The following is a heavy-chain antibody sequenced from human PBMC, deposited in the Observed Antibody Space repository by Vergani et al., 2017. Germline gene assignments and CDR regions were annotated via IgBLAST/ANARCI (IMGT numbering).Heavy chain of an antibody. J-gene: IGHJ4*02. CDR3: ARQRPGSGWSPGDFDD. CDR2: IYYSGLT. D-gene: IGHD6-19*01. V-gene: IGHV4-39*01. CDR1: ADSFSSGSYY. Sequence: QLQLQQSGPGLVKPSETLFLTCTVSADSFSSGSYYWGWIRQPPGKILEWIGCIYYSGLTYYNPAPKSRVAISVDTSKNQFSLKVTSVTAADTAVYFCARQRPGSGWSPGDFDDWGQGSLVTVSS.